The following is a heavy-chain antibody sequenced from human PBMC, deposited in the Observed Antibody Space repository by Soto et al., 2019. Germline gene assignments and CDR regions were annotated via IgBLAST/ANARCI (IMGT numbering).Heavy chain of an antibody. CDR1: GFTFSSYA. CDR2: ISGSGGST. Sequence: VGSLRLSCAASGFTFSSYAMSWVRQAPGKGLEWVSAISGSGGSTYYADSVKGRFTISRDNSKNTLYLQMNSLRAEDTAVYYCAKTDRVRYRTMIVVALDYWGQGTLVTVSS. V-gene: IGHV3-23*01. J-gene: IGHJ4*02. CDR3: AKTDRVRYRTMIVVALDY. D-gene: IGHD3-22*01.